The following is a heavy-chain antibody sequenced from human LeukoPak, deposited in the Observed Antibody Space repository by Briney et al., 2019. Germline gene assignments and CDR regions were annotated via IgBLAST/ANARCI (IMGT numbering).Heavy chain of an antibody. V-gene: IGHV3-21*01. CDR1: GFTFSSYS. J-gene: IGHJ3*02. CDR2: ISSSSSYI. CDR3: GVTMVRGVIGGDAFDI. Sequence: PGGSLRLSCAASGFTFSSYSVNWVRQAPGKGLEWVSSISSSSSYIYYADSVKGRFTISRDNAKNSLYLQMNSLRAEDTAVYYCGVTMVRGVIGGDAFDIWGQGTMVTVSS. D-gene: IGHD3-10*01.